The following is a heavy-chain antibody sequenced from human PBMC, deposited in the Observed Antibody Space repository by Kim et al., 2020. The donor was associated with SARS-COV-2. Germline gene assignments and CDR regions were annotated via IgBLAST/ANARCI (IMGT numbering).Heavy chain of an antibody. Sequence: GGSLRLSCAASGFTFDDYTMHWVRQAPGKGLEWVSLISWDGGSTYYADSVKGRFTISRDNSKNSLYLQMNSLRTEDTALYYCAKVSGGRGRVGATIPGLTFDYWGQGTLVTVSS. D-gene: IGHD1-26*01. V-gene: IGHV3-43*01. CDR2: ISWDGGST. CDR3: AKVSGGRGRVGATIPGLTFDY. J-gene: IGHJ4*02. CDR1: GFTFDDYT.